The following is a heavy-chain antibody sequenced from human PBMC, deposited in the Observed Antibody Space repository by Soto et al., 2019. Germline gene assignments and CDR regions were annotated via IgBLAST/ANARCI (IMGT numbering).Heavy chain of an antibody. CDR1: RFALSSYV. CDR3: ARDKSGGSYFPGWLGP. D-gene: IGHD1-26*01. CDR2: IGTGGDT. Sequence: GGTMRRSGAASRFALSSYVLHWVRRAPRKGPEWVSAIGTGGDTYYADSVMGRFTSSRDNAKRSLYLQMNSLIAEDMAVYYCARDKSGGSYFPGWLGPWGQGTLGAVSS. J-gene: IGHJ5*02. V-gene: IGHV3-13*01.